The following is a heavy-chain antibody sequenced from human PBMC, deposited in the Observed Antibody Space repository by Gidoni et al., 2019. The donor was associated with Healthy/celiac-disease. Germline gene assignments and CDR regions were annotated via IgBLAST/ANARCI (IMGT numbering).Heavy chain of an antibody. J-gene: IGHJ6*03. CDR1: GFTFSSHG. Sequence: QVQLVESGGGVVQPGRSLRLSCAASGFTFSSHGLHWVRQAPGKGREWVAVNWYDVSNKYYADSVKGRFTISRDNSKNTLYLQMNSLRAEDTAVYYCAREGTGYSSSWIPYYYYYYMDVWGKGTTVTVSS. D-gene: IGHD6-13*01. V-gene: IGHV3-33*01. CDR3: AREGTGYSSSWIPYYYYYYMDV. CDR2: NWYDVSNK.